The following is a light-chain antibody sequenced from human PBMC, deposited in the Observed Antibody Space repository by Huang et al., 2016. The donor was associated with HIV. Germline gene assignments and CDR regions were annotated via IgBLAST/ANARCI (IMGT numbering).Light chain of an antibody. CDR1: QSISRW. CDR3: QQYYNFSYT. CDR2: KAS. Sequence: DIQMTQSPSTLSASVGDRVTITCRASQSISRWVAWYQQKPGKAPNLLIYKASSLQSGVPSRFSGRGSGTEFTLTISSLQPDDLATYYCQQYYNFSYTFGQGTKLEIK. J-gene: IGKJ2*01. V-gene: IGKV1-5*03.